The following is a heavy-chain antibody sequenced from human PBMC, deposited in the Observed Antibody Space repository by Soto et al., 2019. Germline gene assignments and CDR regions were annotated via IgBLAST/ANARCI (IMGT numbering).Heavy chain of an antibody. J-gene: IGHJ4*02. CDR2: IIPIFGTA. Sequence: SVKVSCQASGGTFSICAISWVRQAPGQGLEWMGGIIPIFGTANYAQKFQGRVTITADESTSTAYMELSSLRSEDTAVYYCARTPITMVAWFDYWGQGTLVTVS. CDR3: ARTPITMVAWFDY. V-gene: IGHV1-69*13. CDR1: GGTFSICA. D-gene: IGHD3-10*01.